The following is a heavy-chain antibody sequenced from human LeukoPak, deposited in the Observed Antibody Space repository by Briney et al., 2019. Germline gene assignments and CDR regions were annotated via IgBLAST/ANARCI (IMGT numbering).Heavy chain of an antibody. CDR1: GFTFSNYG. CDR2: ISYDGSNK. Sequence: GGSLRLSCAASGFTFSNYGMHWVRQAPGKGLEWVAVISYDGSNKYYADSVKGRFTISRDNSKNTLYLQMNSLRAEDTAVYYCAKDSELRYFDWSRVYFDYWGQGTLVTVSS. J-gene: IGHJ4*02. D-gene: IGHD3-9*01. CDR3: AKDSELRYFDWSRVYFDY. V-gene: IGHV3-30*18.